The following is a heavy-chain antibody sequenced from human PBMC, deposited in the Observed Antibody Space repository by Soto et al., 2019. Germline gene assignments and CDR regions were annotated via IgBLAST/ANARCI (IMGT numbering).Heavy chain of an antibody. Sequence: ASVKVSCKASGYTFTGYYMHWVRQAPGQGLEWMGWINPNSGGTNYAQKFQGRVTMTGDTSISTAYMELSRLRSDDTAVYSCPRDVISIGQQGGEVWGQGTTVTVSS. CDR2: INPNSGGT. J-gene: IGHJ6*02. CDR1: GYTFTGYY. CDR3: PRDVISIGQQGGEV. D-gene: IGHD6-13*01. V-gene: IGHV1-2*02.